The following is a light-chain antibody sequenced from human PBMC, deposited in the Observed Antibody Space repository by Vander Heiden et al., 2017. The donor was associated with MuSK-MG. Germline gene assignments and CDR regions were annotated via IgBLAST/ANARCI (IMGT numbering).Light chain of an antibody. Sequence: QSVVTQPPSASGTPGQRVTISCSGSSSNIGSNTVNWYQQLPGTAPKLLIYSNNQRLSGVPDRFSGSKSGTSASLAISGLQSEDEADYYCAPWDDSLNGPVFGGGTKLTVL. J-gene: IGLJ2*01. V-gene: IGLV1-44*01. CDR2: SNN. CDR3: APWDDSLNGPV. CDR1: SSNIGSNT.